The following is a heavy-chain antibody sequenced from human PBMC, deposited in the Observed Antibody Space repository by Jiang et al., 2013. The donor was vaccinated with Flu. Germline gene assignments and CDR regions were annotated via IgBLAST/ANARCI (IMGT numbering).Heavy chain of an antibody. CDR1: GYTFTSYG. J-gene: IGHJ3*02. D-gene: IGHD3-3*01. CDR3: ARVVRFLEWLSGAFDI. V-gene: IGHV1-18*01. CDR2: ISAYNGNT. Sequence: SGAEVKKPGASVKVSCKASGYTFTSYGISWVRQAPGQGLEWMGWISAYNGNTNYAQKLQGRVTMTTDTSTSTAYMELRSLRSDDTAVYYCARVVRFLEWLSGAFDIWGQGQWSPSLQ.